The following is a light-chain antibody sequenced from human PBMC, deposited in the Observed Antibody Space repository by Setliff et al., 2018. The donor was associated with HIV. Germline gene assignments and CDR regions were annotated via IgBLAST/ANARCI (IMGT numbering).Light chain of an antibody. CDR2: EVS. J-gene: IGLJ1*01. V-gene: IGLV2-14*02. CDR1: ISDIGSYNR. Sequence: QSALAQPPSVSASPGQSIIISCTGTISDIGSYNRVSWYQQRPGTAPNLMIYEVSNRPSWVSNRFSGSKSGNTASLTISGLQAEDEADYYCSSYTFSSTPYVFGTGTKVTVL. CDR3: SSYTFSSTPYV.